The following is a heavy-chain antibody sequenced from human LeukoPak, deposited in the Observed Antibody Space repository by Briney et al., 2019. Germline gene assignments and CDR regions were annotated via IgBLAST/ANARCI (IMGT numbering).Heavy chain of an antibody. CDR2: IYYSGST. V-gene: IGHV4-59*12. CDR1: GGSISSYY. CDR3: ARDGSGIYL. Sequence: PSETLSLTCTVSGGSISSYYWSWIRQPPGKGLEWIGYIYYSGSTNYNPSLKSRVTMSLDTSTNQFSLKMNSLTAADTAVYYCARDGSGIYLWGQGTLVTVSS. J-gene: IGHJ5*02.